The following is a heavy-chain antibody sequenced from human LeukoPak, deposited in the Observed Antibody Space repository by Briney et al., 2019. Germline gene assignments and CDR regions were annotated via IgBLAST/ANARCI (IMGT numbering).Heavy chain of an antibody. CDR3: ARDSIGGRCAFDI. CDR1: AFTFSSYW. Sequence: GGSLRLSCAASAFTFSSYWMSWVRQAPGKGLEWVANIKQDGSEKYYVDSVKGRFTISRDNAKNSLYLQMNSLRAEDTAVYYCARDSIGGRCAFDIWGQGTMVTVSS. J-gene: IGHJ3*02. CDR2: IKQDGSEK. V-gene: IGHV3-7*01. D-gene: IGHD2/OR15-2a*01.